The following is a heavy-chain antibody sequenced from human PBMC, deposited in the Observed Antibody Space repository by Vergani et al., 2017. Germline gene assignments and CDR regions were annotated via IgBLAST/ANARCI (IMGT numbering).Heavy chain of an antibody. D-gene: IGHD3-10*01. V-gene: IGHV4-59*01. Sequence: QVQLQESGPGLVKPSETLSLTCTVSGGSISSYYWSWIRQPPGKGLEWIGYSYYSGSTNYNPSLKSRVTISVDTSKNQFSLKLSSVTAADTAVYYCARRRYYGGLGVFDPWGQGTLVTVSS. CDR3: ARRRYYGGLGVFDP. CDR1: GGSISSYY. J-gene: IGHJ5*02. CDR2: SYYSGST.